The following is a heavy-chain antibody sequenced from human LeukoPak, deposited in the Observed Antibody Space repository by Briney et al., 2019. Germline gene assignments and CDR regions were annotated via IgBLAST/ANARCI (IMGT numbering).Heavy chain of an antibody. J-gene: IGHJ4*02. CDR2: IIPIFGTA. D-gene: IGHD3-22*01. Sequence: PVKVSCKASGGTFSSYAISWVRQAPGQGLEWMGRIIPIFGTANYAQKFQGRATITTDEFTSTAYMELSSLRSEDTAVYYCARDNYDSSGYYDYWGQGTLVTVSS. CDR1: GGTFSSYA. CDR3: ARDNYDSSGYYDY. V-gene: IGHV1-69*05.